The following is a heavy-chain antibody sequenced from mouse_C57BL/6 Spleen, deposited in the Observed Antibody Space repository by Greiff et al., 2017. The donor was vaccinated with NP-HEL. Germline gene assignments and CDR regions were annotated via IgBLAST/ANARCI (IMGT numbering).Heavy chain of an antibody. Sequence: QVQLKESGPELVKPGASVKISCKASGYAFSSSWMNWVKQRPGKGLEWIGRIYPGDGDTNYNGKFKGKATLTADKSSSTAYMQLSSLTSEDSAVYFCARFFLYAMDYWGQGTSVTVSS. CDR2: IYPGDGDT. J-gene: IGHJ4*01. CDR3: ARFFLYAMDY. CDR1: GYAFSSSW. V-gene: IGHV1-82*01.